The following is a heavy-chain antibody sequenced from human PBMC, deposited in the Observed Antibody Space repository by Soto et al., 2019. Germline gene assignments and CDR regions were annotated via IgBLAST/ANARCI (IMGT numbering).Heavy chain of an antibody. D-gene: IGHD2-15*01. CDR3: ARMASFYCSGGSCYPTYGMDV. V-gene: IGHV3-30-3*01. CDR1: GFTFSSYA. CDR2: ISSDGSNK. Sequence: QVQLVESGGGVVQPGRSLRLSCAASGFTFSSYAMHWVRQAPGKGLEWVAVISSDGSNKYYADSVKGRFTISRYNSKNTLYLQMNSLRAEDTAVYYCARMASFYCSGGSCYPTYGMDVWGQGTTVTVSS. J-gene: IGHJ6*02.